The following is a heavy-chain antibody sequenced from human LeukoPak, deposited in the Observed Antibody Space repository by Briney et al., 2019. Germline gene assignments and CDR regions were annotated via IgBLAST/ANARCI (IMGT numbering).Heavy chain of an antibody. Sequence: GGSLRLSCAASGFTFSTYRMNWVRQAPGKGLEWVASISGSSSYIYYADSVYGRFTISRDKAKNSLYLQMNSLRAEDKAVYYFVRGGQGNGPTPFHYWGQGTLVTVSS. CDR1: GFTFSTYR. J-gene: IGHJ4*02. CDR2: ISGSSSYI. V-gene: IGHV3-21*01. CDR3: VRGGQGNGPTPFHY.